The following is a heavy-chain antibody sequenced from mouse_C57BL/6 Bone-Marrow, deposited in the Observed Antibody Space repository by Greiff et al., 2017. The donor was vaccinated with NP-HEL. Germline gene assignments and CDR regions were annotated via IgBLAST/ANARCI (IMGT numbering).Heavy chain of an antibody. V-gene: IGHV1-15*01. J-gene: IGHJ2*01. CDR2: IDPETGGT. D-gene: IGHD4-1*01. CDR3: TRSRLTFDY. CDR1: GYTFTDYE. Sequence: VQLQQSGAELVRPGASVTLSCKASGYTFTDYEMHWVKQTPVHGLEWIGAIDPETGGTAYNQKFKGKAILTAAKSSCTAYLELRSLTSEDSAVYYCTRSRLTFDYWGQGTTLTVSS.